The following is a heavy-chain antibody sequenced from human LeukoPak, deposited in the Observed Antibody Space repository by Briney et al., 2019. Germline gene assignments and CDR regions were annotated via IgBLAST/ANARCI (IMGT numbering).Heavy chain of an antibody. J-gene: IGHJ4*02. D-gene: IGHD1-26*01. V-gene: IGHV3-48*02. CDR2: ISSSSSTI. CDR1: GFIFSSYS. CDR3: ATSGSYRFDY. Sequence: PGGSLRLSCAASGFIFSSYSMNWVRQAPGKGLEWVSYISSSSSTIYYADSVKGRFTISRDNAQNSLYLQMNSLRDEDTAVYYCATSGSYRFDYWGQGTLVTVSS.